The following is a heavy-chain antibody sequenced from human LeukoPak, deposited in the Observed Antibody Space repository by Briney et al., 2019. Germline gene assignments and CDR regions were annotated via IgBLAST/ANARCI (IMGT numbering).Heavy chain of an antibody. CDR3: ARVYYDSSGYPFDY. CDR2: IYHSGST. D-gene: IGHD3-22*01. J-gene: IGHJ4*02. V-gene: IGHV4-4*02. CDR1: GGSISSSNW. Sequence: SGTLSLTCAVSGGSISSSNWWSWVRQPPGKGLEWIGEIYHSGSTNYNPSHKSRVTISVDKSKNQFSLKLSSVTAADTAVYYCARVYYDSSGYPFDYWGQGTLVTVSS.